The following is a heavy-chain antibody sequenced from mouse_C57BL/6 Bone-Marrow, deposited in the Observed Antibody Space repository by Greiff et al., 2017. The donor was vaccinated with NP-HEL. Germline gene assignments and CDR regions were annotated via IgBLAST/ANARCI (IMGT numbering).Heavy chain of an antibody. CDR1: GFSLTRYG. CDR2: IWSGGST. J-gene: IGHJ3*01. D-gene: IGHD3-3*01. Sequence: VQLQQSGPGLVQPSQSLPIPCTVSGFSLTRYGVHWVRQPPGKGLEWLGVIWSGGSTDYNAAFISRLSISKDNSKSQVFFKMNSLEADDTAIYYCAKLLARGFAYWGQGTLGTVAA. V-gene: IGHV2-4*01. CDR3: AKLLARGFAY.